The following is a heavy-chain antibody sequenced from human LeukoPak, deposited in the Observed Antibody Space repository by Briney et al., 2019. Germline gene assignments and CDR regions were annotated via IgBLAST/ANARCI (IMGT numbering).Heavy chain of an antibody. V-gene: IGHV4-4*07. Sequence: SETLSLTCTVSGGSISSYYWSWIRQPAGKGLEWIGRIYTSGSTNYNPSLKSRVTMSVDTSKNQFSLKLSSVTAADTAVYYCARAASYDFWSGPSPFDPWGQGTLVTVSS. CDR1: GGSISSYY. CDR3: ARAASYDFWSGPSPFDP. CDR2: IYTSGST. J-gene: IGHJ5*02. D-gene: IGHD3-3*01.